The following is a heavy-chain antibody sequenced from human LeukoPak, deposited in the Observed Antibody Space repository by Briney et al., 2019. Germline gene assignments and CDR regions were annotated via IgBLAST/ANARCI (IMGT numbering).Heavy chain of an antibody. J-gene: IGHJ4*02. Sequence: ASVKVSCKASGYTFTSYGISWVRQAPGQGLEGMGWISAYNGNTNYAQKLQGRVTMTTDTSTSTAYMELRSLRSDDTAVYYCARVAAAGTRGDYWGQGTLVTVSS. CDR1: GYTFTSYG. CDR2: ISAYNGNT. CDR3: ARVAAAGTRGDY. D-gene: IGHD6-13*01. V-gene: IGHV1-18*01.